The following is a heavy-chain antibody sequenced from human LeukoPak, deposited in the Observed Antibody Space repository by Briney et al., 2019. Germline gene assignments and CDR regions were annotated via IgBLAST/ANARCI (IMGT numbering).Heavy chain of an antibody. V-gene: IGHV4-59*12. CDR2: IYYSGST. D-gene: IGHD6-19*01. J-gene: IGHJ4*02. CDR1: GGSISSYY. Sequence: SETLSLTCTVSGGSISSYYWSWIRQPPGKGLEWIGYIYYSGSTNYNPSLKSRVTISADTSKNQFSLKLSSVTAADTAVYYCARGPSVQQWLVPGSGADYYFDYWGQGTLVTVSS. CDR3: ARGPSVQQWLVPGSGADYYFDY.